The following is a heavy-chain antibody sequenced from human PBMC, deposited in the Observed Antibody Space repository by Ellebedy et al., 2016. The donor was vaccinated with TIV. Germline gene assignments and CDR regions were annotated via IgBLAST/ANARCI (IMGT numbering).Heavy chain of an antibody. J-gene: IGHJ3*02. CDR2: ISSSSSYI. CDR1: GFTFSSYS. V-gene: IGHV3-21*01. Sequence: GESLKISXAASGFTFSSYSMNWVRQAPGKGLEWVSSISSSSSYIYYADSVKGRFTISRDNAKNSLYLQMNSLRAEDTAVYYCTTKRFGASDIWGQGTMVTVSS. D-gene: IGHD3-10*01. CDR3: TTKRFGASDI.